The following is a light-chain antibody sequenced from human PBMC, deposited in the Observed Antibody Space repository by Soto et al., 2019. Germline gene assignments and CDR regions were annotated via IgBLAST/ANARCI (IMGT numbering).Light chain of an antibody. CDR3: QQYSNFWT. CDR1: QTISSS. V-gene: IGKV1-5*03. Sequence: DIQMTQSPSTLSASVGDRVTITCRASQTISSSLAWYQQKPGKAPNLLIYKASSLESGVPSRFSGSGSWTEFTLTISSVQPEDFATYYCQQYSNFWTFGQGTKVEIK. CDR2: KAS. J-gene: IGKJ1*01.